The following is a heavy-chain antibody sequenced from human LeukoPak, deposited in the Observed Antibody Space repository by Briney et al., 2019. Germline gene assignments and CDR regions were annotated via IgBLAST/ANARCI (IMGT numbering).Heavy chain of an antibody. D-gene: IGHD2-15*01. CDR3: ARDDLDCSGGTCYPDDY. Sequence: ASVKVSCKASGYTFSSYGISWVRQAPGQGLEWMGWISAYNGNTNYAQKLQSRVTMTTDTSTSTAYMELRSLRSDDTAMYYCARDDLDCSGGTCYPDDYWGQGTLVTVSS. V-gene: IGHV1-18*01. CDR2: ISAYNGNT. J-gene: IGHJ4*02. CDR1: GYTFSSYG.